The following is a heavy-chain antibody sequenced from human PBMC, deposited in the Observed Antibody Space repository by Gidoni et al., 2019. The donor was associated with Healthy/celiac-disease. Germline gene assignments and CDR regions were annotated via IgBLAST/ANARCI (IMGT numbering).Heavy chain of an antibody. D-gene: IGHD3-9*01. CDR2: INHSGST. J-gene: IGHJ5*02. Sequence: QVQLQQWGAGLLKPSETLSLTCAVYGGSFSGYYWSWIRQPPGKGLEWIGEINHSGSTNYNPSLKSRVTISVDTSKNQFSLKLSSVTAADTAVYYCARGGRFFDWLTWFDPWGQGTLVTVSS. V-gene: IGHV4-34*01. CDR3: ARGGRFFDWLTWFDP. CDR1: GGSFSGYY.